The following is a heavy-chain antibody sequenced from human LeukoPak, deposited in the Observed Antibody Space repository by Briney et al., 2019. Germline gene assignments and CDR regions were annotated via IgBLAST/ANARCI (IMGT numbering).Heavy chain of an antibody. D-gene: IGHD3-9*01. CDR2: IDYSGGT. Sequence: PSETLSLTCTVSGGSISSSGYFWGWLRQPPGKGLEWIGSIDYSGGTYYIPSLRGRITISPDTSKNHFSLELNSVAAADTSVYSCVKDKANFDVDYWGQETLVTVPT. V-gene: IGHV4-39*07. J-gene: IGHJ4*02. CDR1: GGSISSSGYF. CDR3: VKDKANFDVDY.